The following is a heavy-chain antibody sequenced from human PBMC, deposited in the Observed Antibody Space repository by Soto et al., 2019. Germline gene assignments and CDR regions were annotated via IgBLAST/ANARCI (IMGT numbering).Heavy chain of an antibody. Sequence: QVQLVESGGGVVQPGRSLRLSCAASGFTFSSYGMHWVRQAPGKGLEWVAVIWYDGSNKYYADSVKGRFTISRDNSKNMLYLQMNSLRAEDTAVYYCARGGDILTGSSIDYWGQGTLVTVSS. CDR2: IWYDGSNK. D-gene: IGHD3-9*01. CDR1: GFTFSSYG. J-gene: IGHJ4*02. CDR3: ARGGDILTGSSIDY. V-gene: IGHV3-33*01.